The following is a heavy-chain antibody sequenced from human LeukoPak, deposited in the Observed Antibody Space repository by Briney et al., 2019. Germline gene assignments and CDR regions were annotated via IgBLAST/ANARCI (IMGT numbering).Heavy chain of an antibody. CDR1: GGSISGYY. J-gene: IGHJ4*02. CDR3: ARHTSYYGSGSYYTYYFDY. D-gene: IGHD3-10*01. Sequence: SETLSLNCTVSGGSISGYYWSWIRQPPGKGLEWIGEINHSGSTNYNPSLKSRVTISVDTSKNQFSLKLSPVTAADTAVYYCARHTSYYGSGSYYTYYFDYWGQGTLVTVSS. V-gene: IGHV4-34*01. CDR2: INHSGST.